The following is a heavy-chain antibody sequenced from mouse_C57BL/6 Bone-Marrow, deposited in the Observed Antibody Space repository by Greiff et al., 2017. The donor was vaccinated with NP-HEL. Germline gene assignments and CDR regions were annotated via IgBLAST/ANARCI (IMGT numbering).Heavy chain of an antibody. D-gene: IGHD1-1*01. Sequence: EVQGVESGPVLVKPGASVKMSCKASGYTFTDYYMNWVKQSHGKSLEWIGVINPYNGGTSYNQKFKGKATLTVDKSSSTAYMELNSLTSEDSAVYYCARPSYYYGSSYPFAYWGQGTLVTVSA. CDR2: INPYNGGT. V-gene: IGHV1-19*01. J-gene: IGHJ3*01. CDR1: GYTFTDYY. CDR3: ARPSYYYGSSYPFAY.